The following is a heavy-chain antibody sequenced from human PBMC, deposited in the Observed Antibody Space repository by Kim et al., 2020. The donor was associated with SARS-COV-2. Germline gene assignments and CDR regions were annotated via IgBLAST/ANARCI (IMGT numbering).Heavy chain of an antibody. CDR1: GFIFSGSA. D-gene: IGHD1-1*01. J-gene: IGHJ3*02. CDR2: IRSKANSYAT. CDR3: TCVPGTTLACWDAFA. V-gene: IGHV3-73*01. Sequence: GGSLRLSCAASGFIFSGSAMHWVRQASGKGLEWVGRIRSKANSYATAYAASVKGRFTISRDDSKTTTYLQMNSLKTEDTAVYYCTCVPGTTLACWDAFA.